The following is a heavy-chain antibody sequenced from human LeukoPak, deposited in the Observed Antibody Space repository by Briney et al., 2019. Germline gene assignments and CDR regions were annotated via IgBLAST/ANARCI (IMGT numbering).Heavy chain of an antibody. CDR2: IRSKANSYAT. J-gene: IGHJ4*02. Sequence: GGSLTLSCAASGFTFSGSAMHWVRQASGKGLEWVGRIRSKANSYATAYAASVKGRFTISRDDSKNTAYLQMNSLKTEDTAVYYCTSGYSSSFDYWGQGTLVTVSS. D-gene: IGHD6-19*01. CDR1: GFTFSGSA. CDR3: TSGYSSSFDY. V-gene: IGHV3-73*01.